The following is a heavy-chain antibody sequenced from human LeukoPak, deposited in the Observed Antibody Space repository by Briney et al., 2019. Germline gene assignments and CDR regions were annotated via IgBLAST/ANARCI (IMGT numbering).Heavy chain of an antibody. CDR3: VRLTAARRRTDFDY. CDR1: GFTFSSYA. V-gene: IGHV3-30*04. Sequence: PGGSLRLSCAASGFTFSSYAMHWVRQAPGKGLEWVAAISYDGSNRYYADSVKGRFTISRDNSKNTLYLQMNSLRTEDTAVYYCVRLTAARRRTDFDYWGQGTLVTVSS. D-gene: IGHD6-13*01. J-gene: IGHJ4*02. CDR2: ISYDGSNR.